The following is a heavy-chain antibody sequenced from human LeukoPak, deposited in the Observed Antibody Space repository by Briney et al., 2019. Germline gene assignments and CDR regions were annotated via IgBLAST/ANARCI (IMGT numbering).Heavy chain of an antibody. V-gene: IGHV3-30*02. J-gene: IGHJ4*02. D-gene: IGHD6-6*01. CDR1: GFTFSSYG. Sequence: PGGSLRLSCAASGFTFSSYGMHWVRQAPGKGLEWVAFIRYDGSNKYYADSVKGRFTISRDNSKNTLYLQMNSLRAEDTAVYYCAKVIEFYSSSSPFDYWGQGTLVTVSS. CDR2: IRYDGSNK. CDR3: AKVIEFYSSSSPFDY.